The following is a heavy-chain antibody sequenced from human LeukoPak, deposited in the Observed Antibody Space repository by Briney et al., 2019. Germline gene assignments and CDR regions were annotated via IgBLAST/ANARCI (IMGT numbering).Heavy chain of an antibody. V-gene: IGHV3-7*03. J-gene: IGHJ4*02. CDR2: INQDGSGK. Sequence: GGSLRLSCAASGFTFSSYSMNWVRQAPGKGLEWVANINQDGSGKYFVDSVKGRFTISRDNSKNTLYLQMNSLRAEDTAVYYCAKDQYGSSNKWGQGTLVTVSS. CDR3: AKDQYGSSNK. D-gene: IGHD6-13*01. CDR1: GFTFSSYS.